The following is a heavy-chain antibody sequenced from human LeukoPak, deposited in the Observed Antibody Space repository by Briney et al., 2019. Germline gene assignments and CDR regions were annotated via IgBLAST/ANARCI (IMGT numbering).Heavy chain of an antibody. Sequence: GGSLRLSCAASGFTFSSYAMSWVRQAPGKGLEWVSVISGSGGSTYYADSVKGRFTISRDNSKNTLYLQMNSLRAEDTAVYYCAKDDAVLMVYALSGYNYWGQGTLVTVSS. CDR2: ISGSGGST. V-gene: IGHV3-23*01. D-gene: IGHD2-8*01. CDR1: GFTFSSYA. J-gene: IGHJ4*02. CDR3: AKDDAVLMVYALSGYNY.